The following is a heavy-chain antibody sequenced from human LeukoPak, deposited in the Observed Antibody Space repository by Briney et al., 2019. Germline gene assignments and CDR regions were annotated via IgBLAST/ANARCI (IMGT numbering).Heavy chain of an antibody. CDR1: GRSFSGYF. Sequence: PSGTPSLTCAVYGRSFSGYFWSWFRQPPSKGLEWIGEINHSGSTNYNPSLESRVTISEDTSKNQFSLKLSSVTAADTAVYYCARGPPRDFGSSGFYFNYWGQGTLFTAS. CDR3: ARGPPRDFGSSGFYFNY. V-gene: IGHV4-34*01. J-gene: IGHJ4*02. CDR2: INHSGST. D-gene: IGHD3-22*01.